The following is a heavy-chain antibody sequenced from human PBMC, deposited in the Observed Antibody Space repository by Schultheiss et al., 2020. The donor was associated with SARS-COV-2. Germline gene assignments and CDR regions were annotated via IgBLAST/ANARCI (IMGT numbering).Heavy chain of an antibody. Sequence: GGSLRLSCAASGFTFSSYSMNWVRQAPGKGLEWVSYISSSSSTIYYADSVKGRFTISRDNSKNTLYLQMNSLRAEDTAVYYCAKVTGGNYYYGMDVWGQGTTVTVSS. CDR2: ISSSSSTI. V-gene: IGHV3-48*01. CDR3: AKVTGGNYYYGMDV. J-gene: IGHJ6*02. D-gene: IGHD2-8*02. CDR1: GFTFSSYS.